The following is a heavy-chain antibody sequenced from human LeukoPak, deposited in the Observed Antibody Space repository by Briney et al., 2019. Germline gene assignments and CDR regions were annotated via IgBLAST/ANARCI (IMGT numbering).Heavy chain of an antibody. J-gene: IGHJ4*02. D-gene: IGHD6-19*01. CDR2: IWYDGSNK. CDR3: AKDQGGQQWLVDLDY. V-gene: IGHV3-33*06. Sequence: GGSLRLSCAASGFTFSSYGMYWVRQAPGKGLEWVAVIWYDGSNKYYADSVKGRFTISRDNSKNTLYLQMNSLRAEDTAVYYCAKDQGGQQWLVDLDYWGQGTLVTVSS. CDR1: GFTFSSYG.